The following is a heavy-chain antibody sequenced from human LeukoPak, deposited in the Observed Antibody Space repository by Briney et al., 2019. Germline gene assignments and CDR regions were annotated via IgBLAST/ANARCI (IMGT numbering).Heavy chain of an antibody. CDR3: AEWSRIEY. V-gene: IGHV3-23*01. Sequence: SGGSLRLSCAASGFTFSSYAMSWVRQAPGKGLEWVAAISGSGGRTYYADSVKGRFTISRDNSKNTLYLQMNSLRGGDTSVYDFAEWSRIEYWGEGELVTVSS. CDR1: GFTFSSYA. D-gene: IGHD3-3*01. J-gene: IGHJ4*02. CDR2: ISGSGGRT.